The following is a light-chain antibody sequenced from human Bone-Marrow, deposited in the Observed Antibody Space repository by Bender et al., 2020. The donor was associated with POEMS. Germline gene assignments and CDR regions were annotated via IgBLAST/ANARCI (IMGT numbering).Light chain of an antibody. CDR2: EGN. CDR3: CSYAGTYTWV. CDR1: SSDVGGYDY. J-gene: IGLJ3*02. V-gene: IGLV2-8*01. Sequence: QSALTQPPSASGSPGQSVTISCTGTSSDVGGYDYVSWYQQHPGKAPKLMIYEGNKRPSGVPDRFSGSKSGNTASLTISGLQAEDEADYYCCSYAGTYTWVFGGGTKVTVL.